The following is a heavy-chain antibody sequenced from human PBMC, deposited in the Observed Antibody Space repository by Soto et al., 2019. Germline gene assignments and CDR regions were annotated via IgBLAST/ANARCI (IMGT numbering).Heavy chain of an antibody. J-gene: IGHJ3*02. D-gene: IGHD3-3*01. V-gene: IGHV4-30-4*01. CDR3: ARPGVLIRTRGAFDI. Sequence: QVQLQESGPGLVKPSQTLSLTCTVSGGSISSGDYYWSWIRQPPGKGLEWNGYIYYSGSTYYNPSLQSRVTISVDTAKNQFSLKLSSVTAADTAVYYCARPGVLIRTRGAFDIWGQGTMVTVSS. CDR2: IYYSGST. CDR1: GGSISSGDYY.